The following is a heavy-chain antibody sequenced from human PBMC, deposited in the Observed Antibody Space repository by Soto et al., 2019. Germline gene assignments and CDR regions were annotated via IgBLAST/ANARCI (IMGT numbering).Heavy chain of an antibody. D-gene: IGHD5-18*01. V-gene: IGHV4-59*01. CDR2: IYYSGST. CDR3: ARSGDTAMVDY. CDR1: GGSISSYY. Sequence: SETLSLTCTVSGGSISSYYWSWIRQPPGRGLEWIGYIYYSGSTNYNPSLKSRVTISVDTSKNQFSLKLSSVTAADTAVYYCARSGDTAMVDYWGQGTLVTVSS. J-gene: IGHJ4*02.